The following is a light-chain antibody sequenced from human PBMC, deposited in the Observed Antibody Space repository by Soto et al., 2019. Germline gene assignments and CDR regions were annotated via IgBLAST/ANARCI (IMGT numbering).Light chain of an antibody. CDR1: QSVSSY. Sequence: EIVLTQSPATLSLSPGERATLSCRASQSVSSYLAWYQQKPGQAHRLLIYDASNRATGIPARFSGSGSGTDFTLTISSLEPEDFAVYYCQQRSNWPPETFGQGTRLEIK. V-gene: IGKV3-11*01. CDR2: DAS. CDR3: QQRSNWPPET. J-gene: IGKJ5*01.